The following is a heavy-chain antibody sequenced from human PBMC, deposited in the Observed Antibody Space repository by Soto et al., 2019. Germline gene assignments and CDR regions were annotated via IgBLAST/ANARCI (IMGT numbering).Heavy chain of an antibody. Sequence: SETLSLTCAVYGGSFSGYYWSWIRQPPWKGLEWIGEINHSGSTNYNPSLKSRVTISVDTSKNQFSLKLSSVTAADTAVYYCASHSTMVRENYYYGMDVWGQGTTVTVS. V-gene: IGHV4-34*01. CDR2: INHSGST. CDR1: GGSFSGYY. D-gene: IGHD3-10*01. J-gene: IGHJ6*02. CDR3: ASHSTMVRENYYYGMDV.